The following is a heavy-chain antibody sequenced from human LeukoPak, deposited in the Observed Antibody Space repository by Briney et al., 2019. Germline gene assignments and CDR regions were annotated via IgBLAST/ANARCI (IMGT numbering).Heavy chain of an antibody. CDR3: AKDPWFGEFYFDY. Sequence: GGSLRLSCAASGFTFSSYAMSWVRQAPGKGLEWVSTISNSGGTTYYADSVKGRFTISRDDSKNTLYLQMNSLRAEDTAVYYCAKDPWFGEFYFDYWGQGTLVTVSS. V-gene: IGHV3-23*01. D-gene: IGHD3-10*01. CDR1: GFTFSSYA. CDR2: ISNSGGTT. J-gene: IGHJ4*02.